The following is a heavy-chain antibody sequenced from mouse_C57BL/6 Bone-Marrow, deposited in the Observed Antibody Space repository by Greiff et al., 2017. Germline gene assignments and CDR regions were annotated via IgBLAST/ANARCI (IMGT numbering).Heavy chain of an antibody. CDR1: GYSFTDYN. CDR2: INPNYGTT. D-gene: IGHD2-12*01. J-gene: IGHJ3*01. V-gene: IGHV1-39*01. CDR3: ASLPYYYSVAWFAY. Sequence: VQLKESGPELVKPGASVKISCKASGYSFTDYNMNWVKQSNGKSLEWIGVINPNYGTTSYNQKFKGKATLTVDQSSSTAYMQLNSLTSEDSAVYYCASLPYYYSVAWFAYWGQGTLVTVSA.